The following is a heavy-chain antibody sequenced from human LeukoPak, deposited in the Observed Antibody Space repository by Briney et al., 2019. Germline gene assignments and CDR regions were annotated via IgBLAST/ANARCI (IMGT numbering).Heavy chain of an antibody. CDR3: AKPNYGDPIPFFDL. D-gene: IGHD4-17*01. CDR2: ISYDGSNK. V-gene: IGHV3-30*18. J-gene: IGHJ2*01. Sequence: GGSLRLSCAASGFTFSSYGMHWVRQAPGKGPEWVAVISYDGSNKYYADSVKGRFTISRENSKNTLYLQMNSLRAEDTAVYYCAKPNYGDPIPFFDLWGRGTLVTVSS. CDR1: GFTFSSYG.